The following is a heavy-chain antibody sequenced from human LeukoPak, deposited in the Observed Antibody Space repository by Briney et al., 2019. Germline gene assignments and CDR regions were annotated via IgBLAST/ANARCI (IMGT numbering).Heavy chain of an antibody. Sequence: GGSLRLSCAASGFTFSNFALTWVRQAPGKGLEWVSTISGPGSATYYANSVQGRFIISRGNSKNTLYVQMNSLRAEDTAIYYCAKPGGPGIAARGAFDLWGQGTLVTVSS. CDR2: ISGPGSAT. CDR3: AKPGGPGIAARGAFDL. V-gene: IGHV3-23*01. D-gene: IGHD6-25*01. CDR1: GFTFSNFA. J-gene: IGHJ3*01.